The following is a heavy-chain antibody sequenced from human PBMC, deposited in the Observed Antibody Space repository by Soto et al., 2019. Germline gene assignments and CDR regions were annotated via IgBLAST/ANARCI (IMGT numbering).Heavy chain of an antibody. D-gene: IGHD3-10*01. CDR1: GGSFRGYY. CDR3: ARGARYGSGSYQVDY. J-gene: IGHJ4*02. V-gene: IGHV4-34*01. Sequence: ALETLSLTCGVYGGSFRGYYGSWIRKPPGKGLEWIGEINHSGSTNYNPSLKSRVTISVDTSKNQFSLKLSSVTAADTAVYYCARGARYGSGSYQVDYWGQGTLVTVSS. CDR2: INHSGST.